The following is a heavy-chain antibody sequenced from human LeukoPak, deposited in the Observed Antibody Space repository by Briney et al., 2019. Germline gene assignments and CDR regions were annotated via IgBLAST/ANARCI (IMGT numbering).Heavy chain of an antibody. Sequence: AGGSLRLSCAASGFRFSSYAMSWVRQAPGKGLEWVSAISGSGVSTYYADSVKGRFTVSRDNSKNTLYLQMNSLRAEDTAVYYCARATDTSGYHWGDAFDIWGQGTMVTVSS. D-gene: IGHD3-22*01. CDR3: ARATDTSGYHWGDAFDI. CDR1: GFRFSSYA. CDR2: ISGSGVST. V-gene: IGHV3-23*01. J-gene: IGHJ3*02.